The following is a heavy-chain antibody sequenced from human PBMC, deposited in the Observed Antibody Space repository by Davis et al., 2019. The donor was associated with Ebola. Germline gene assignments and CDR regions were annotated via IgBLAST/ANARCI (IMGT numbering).Heavy chain of an antibody. V-gene: IGHV4-59*01. CDR2: IYYSGST. Sequence: SETLSLTCTVSGGSISSYYWRWLRQPPGKGLEWIGYIYYSGSTNYNPSLKSRVTISVDTSKNQFSLKLSSVTAADTAVYYCARVDYDFWSGYYWVWFDPWGQGTLVTVSS. CDR1: GGSISSYY. D-gene: IGHD3-3*01. J-gene: IGHJ5*02. CDR3: ARVDYDFWSGYYWVWFDP.